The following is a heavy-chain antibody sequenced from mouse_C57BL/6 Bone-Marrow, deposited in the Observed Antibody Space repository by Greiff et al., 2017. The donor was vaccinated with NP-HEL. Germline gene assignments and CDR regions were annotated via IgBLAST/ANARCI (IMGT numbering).Heavy chain of an antibody. CDR3: ARRTTVGYYFDY. D-gene: IGHD1-1*01. J-gene: IGHJ2*01. CDR2: IYPGDGDT. CDR1: GYAFSSSW. V-gene: IGHV1-82*01. Sequence: VKLQESGPELVKPGASVKISCKASGYAFSSSWMNWVKQRPGKGLEWIGRIYPGDGDTNYNGKFKGKATLTADKSSSTAYMQLSSLTSEDSAVYFCARRTTVGYYFDYWGQGTTLTVSS.